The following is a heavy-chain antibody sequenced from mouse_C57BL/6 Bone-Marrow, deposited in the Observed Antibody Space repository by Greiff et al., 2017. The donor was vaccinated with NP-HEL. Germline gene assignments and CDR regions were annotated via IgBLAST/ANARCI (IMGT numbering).Heavy chain of an antibody. V-gene: IGHV1-76*01. Sequence: QVQLQQSGAELVRPGASVKLSCKASGYTFTDYYINWVKQRPGQGLEWIARIYPGSGNTYYNEKFKGKATLTAEKSSSTAYMQLSSLTSEDSAVYFCARSSGPDYWGQGTTLTVSS. J-gene: IGHJ2*01. CDR1: GYTFTDYY. CDR2: IYPGSGNT. CDR3: ARSSGPDY. D-gene: IGHD1-3*01.